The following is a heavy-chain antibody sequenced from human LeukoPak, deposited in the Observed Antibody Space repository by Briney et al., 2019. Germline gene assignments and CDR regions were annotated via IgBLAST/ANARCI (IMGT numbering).Heavy chain of an antibody. CDR3: ARLKLLWSNYFDY. Sequence: PGGSLRLSCAASGFTFSSYAMSWVRQAPGKGLEWVSTISGGGGTTYYADSVKGRFTISRDNAKNSLYLQMNSLRAEDTAVYYCARLKLLWSNYFDYWGQGTLVTVSS. D-gene: IGHD2-2*01. J-gene: IGHJ4*02. CDR1: GFTFSSYA. V-gene: IGHV3-23*01. CDR2: ISGGGGTT.